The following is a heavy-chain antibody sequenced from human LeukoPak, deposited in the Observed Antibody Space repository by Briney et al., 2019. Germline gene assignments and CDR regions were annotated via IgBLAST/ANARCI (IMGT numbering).Heavy chain of an antibody. CDR1: GFTFSSYG. D-gene: IGHD3-10*01. CDR2: IWYDGSNK. CDR3: ARSLWFGELDY. Sequence: GRSLRLSCAASGFTFSSYGMHWVRQAPGKGLEWVAVIWYDGSNKYYADSVKGRFTISRDNSKNTLYLQMNSLRAEDTAVYYCARSLWFGELDYWGQGTLVTVSS. V-gene: IGHV3-33*01. J-gene: IGHJ4*02.